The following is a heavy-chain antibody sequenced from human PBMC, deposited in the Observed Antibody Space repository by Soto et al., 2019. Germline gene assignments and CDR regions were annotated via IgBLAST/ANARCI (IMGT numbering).Heavy chain of an antibody. CDR3: ARAAANIDY. J-gene: IGHJ4*02. CDR2: ISYSGST. Sequence: QVQLQESGPGLVKPSQTLSLTCTVSGGSISSSGSYWTWIRHHPGKGLEWIGYISYSGSTGYNPSLESRVTISVDTSKNQFSLNLSSVTAADTAVYYCARAAANIDYWGQGTLVTVSS. CDR1: GGSISSSGSY. D-gene: IGHD2-2*01. V-gene: IGHV4-31*03.